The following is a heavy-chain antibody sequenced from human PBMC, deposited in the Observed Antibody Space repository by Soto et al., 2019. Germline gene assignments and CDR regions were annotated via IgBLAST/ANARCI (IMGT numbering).Heavy chain of an antibody. D-gene: IGHD3-10*01. V-gene: IGHV3-72*01. CDR1: GLTLSDHY. J-gene: IGHJ4*02. Sequence: EVQLVESGGGLVQPGGSLRLSCAASGLTLSDHYMDWVRQAPGKGLEWVGRTRNKGNGYTTEYAASVKGRFTISRDESENSVYLQINSLKTEVTAMYYCARGGGGSFDKWGQGTLVTVSS. CDR2: TRNKGNGYTT. CDR3: ARGGGGSFDK.